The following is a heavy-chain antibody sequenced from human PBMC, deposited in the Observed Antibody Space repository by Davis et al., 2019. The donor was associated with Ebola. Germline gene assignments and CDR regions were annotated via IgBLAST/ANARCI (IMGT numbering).Heavy chain of an antibody. Sequence: SETLSLTCTVSGGSISSSSYYWGWIRQPPGKGLEWIGSIYYSGSTYYNPSLKSRVTISVDTSKNQFSLQLNSVTPEDTAVYYCARVQAARFGHNWFDPWGQGTLVTVSS. CDR2: IYYSGST. CDR3: ARVQAARFGHNWFDP. D-gene: IGHD6-25*01. CDR1: GGSISSSSYY. V-gene: IGHV4-39*01. J-gene: IGHJ5*02.